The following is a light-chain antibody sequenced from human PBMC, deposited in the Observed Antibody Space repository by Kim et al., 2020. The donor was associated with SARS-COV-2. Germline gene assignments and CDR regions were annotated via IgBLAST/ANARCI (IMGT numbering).Light chain of an antibody. V-gene: IGKV1-39*01. CDR1: QSINIY. J-gene: IGKJ5*01. Sequence: DFQLTQSSSSLSASVGDRVTITCRASQSINIYLNWYQQKPGKAPKLLIYAASRLQSGVPSRFSGSGSGTEFTLIIGSLQPEDFATYYCQQSYSTLVTFGQGTRLEIK. CDR3: QQSYSTLVT. CDR2: AAS.